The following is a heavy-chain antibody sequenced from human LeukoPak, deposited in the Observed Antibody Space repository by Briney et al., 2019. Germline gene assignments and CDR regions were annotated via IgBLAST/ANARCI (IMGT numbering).Heavy chain of an antibody. CDR2: INHSGST. D-gene: IGHD3-16*01. J-gene: IGHJ6*03. V-gene: IGHV4-34*01. CDR1: GGSFSGYY. CDR3: ATADHETFSYYYYYYMDV. Sequence: TSETLSLTCAVYGGSFSGYYWSWVRQPPGKGLEWIGEINHSGSTNYNPSLKSRVTISVDTSKNQFSLKLSSVTAADTAVYYCATADHETFSYYYYYYMDVWGKGTTVTVSS.